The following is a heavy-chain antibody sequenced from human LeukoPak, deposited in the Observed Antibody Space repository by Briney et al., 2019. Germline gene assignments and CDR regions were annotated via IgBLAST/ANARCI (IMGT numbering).Heavy chain of an antibody. CDR3: ATGGASIFLDAFDI. V-gene: IGHV3-30*03. CDR2: ISYEGSNK. J-gene: IGHJ3*02. CDR1: GFTFSSYG. D-gene: IGHD3-9*01. Sequence: GGSLRLSCAASGFTFSSYGMHWVRQASGKGLEWGALISYEGSNKYYADSVKGRFTISRDNSNNTLYLQMSSLRAEDTAVYFCATGGASIFLDAFDIWGQGTMVTVSS.